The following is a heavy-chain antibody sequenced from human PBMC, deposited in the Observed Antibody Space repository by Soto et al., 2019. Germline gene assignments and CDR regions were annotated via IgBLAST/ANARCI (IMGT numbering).Heavy chain of an antibody. V-gene: IGHV4-61*01. CDR1: GGSVSSGSYY. Sequence: SETLSLTCTVSGGSVSSGSYYWSWIRQPPGKGLEWIGYIYYSGSTNYNPSLKSRVTISVDTSKNQFSLKLSSVTAADTAVYYCASFSSSWPDFDYWGQGTLVTVSS. CDR3: ASFSSSWPDFDY. D-gene: IGHD6-13*01. J-gene: IGHJ4*02. CDR2: IYYSGST.